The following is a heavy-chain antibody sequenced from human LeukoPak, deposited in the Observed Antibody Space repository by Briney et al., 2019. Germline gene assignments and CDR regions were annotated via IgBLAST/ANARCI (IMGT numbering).Heavy chain of an antibody. CDR1: GRSISSYY. J-gene: IGHJ4*02. CDR3: ARGGRDGDYEGY. V-gene: IGHV4-4*07. Sequence: SETLSLTCTVSGRSISSYYWSWIRQPAGKALEWIGRIYSSGSTNYNPSLKTRVTMSVDTSKNQFPLKLLSVTVADTAVYSCARGGRDGDYEGYWGEGNLVTVSS. D-gene: IGHD4-17*01. CDR2: IYSSGST.